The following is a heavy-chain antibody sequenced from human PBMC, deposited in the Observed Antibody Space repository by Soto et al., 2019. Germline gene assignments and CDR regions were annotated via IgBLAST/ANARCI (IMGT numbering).Heavy chain of an antibody. CDR2: INPDGSDK. CDR3: ASPHSGAWSF. J-gene: IGHJ3*01. Sequence: VQVVESGGGLVQPGESLRLSCAASGFPFSTSWMSWVRRAPGKGLEWVANINPDGSDKRYVDPVKGRYTISRDNAENSLYLQMSSLRAEDTAVYYCASPHSGAWSFWGQGTMVTVSS. CDR1: GFPFSTSW. V-gene: IGHV3-7*01. D-gene: IGHD6-19*01.